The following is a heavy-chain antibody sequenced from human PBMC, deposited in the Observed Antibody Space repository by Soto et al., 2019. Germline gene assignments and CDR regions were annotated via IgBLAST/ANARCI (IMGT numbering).Heavy chain of an antibody. V-gene: IGHV1-69*13. CDR1: GGTFSSYA. J-gene: IGHJ4*02. CDR3: ARDSKDGYNLFDY. Sequence: SVKGSCKAAGGTFSSYAISWVRQAPGQGLEWMGGIIPIFGTANYAQKFQGRVTITADESTSTAYMELSSLRSEDTAVYYCARDSKDGYNLFDYWGQGTLVTVSS. D-gene: IGHD5-12*01. CDR2: IIPIFGTA.